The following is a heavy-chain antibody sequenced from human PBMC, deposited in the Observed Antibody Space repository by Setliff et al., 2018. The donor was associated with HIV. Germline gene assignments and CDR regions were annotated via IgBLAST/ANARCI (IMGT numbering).Heavy chain of an antibody. V-gene: IGHV4-39*07. D-gene: IGHD5-12*01. CDR2: IYYSGST. J-gene: IGHJ4*02. CDR1: GGSISSSSYY. Sequence: SETLSLTCTVSGGSISSSSYYWGWIRQPPGKGLEWIGNIYYSGSTYYNPSLKSRVTISVDTSKNQFSLKLSSVTAADTAVYYCARLSPQYSGYDSGAFGYWGQGTLVTVSS. CDR3: ARLSPQYSGYDSGAFGY.